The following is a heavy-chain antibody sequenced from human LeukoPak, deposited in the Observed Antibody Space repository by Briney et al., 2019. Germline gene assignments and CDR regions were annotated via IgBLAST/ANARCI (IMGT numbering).Heavy chain of an antibody. D-gene: IGHD2-21*02. V-gene: IGHV3-48*01. J-gene: IGHJ4*02. CDR3: ARNFYCGGDCAISYFDY. CDR2: ISSSSNKV. CDR1: GFAISDYS. Sequence: PGGSLRLSCAASGFAISDYSMNWVHQVPGKGLEWVSYISSSSNKVYYADSVKGRFTISRDNAKNSLFLQMNSLRADDTAVYYCARNFYCGGDCAISYFDYWGQGTLVTVSS.